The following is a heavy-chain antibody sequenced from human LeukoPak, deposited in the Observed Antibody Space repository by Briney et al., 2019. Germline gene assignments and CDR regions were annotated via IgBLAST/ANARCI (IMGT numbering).Heavy chain of an antibody. CDR2: MYTSGTT. CDR3: ARDQGSYYGVDV. CDR1: GSSISTYY. J-gene: IGHJ6*02. V-gene: IGHV4-4*07. Sequence: KPSETLSLTCTVSGSSISTYYWSWIRQPAGKGLEWIGRMYTSGTTKYNPSLKSRVTMSVDTSNNQFSLKVSSVTAADTAVYYCARDQGSYYGVDVWGQGTTVTVSS.